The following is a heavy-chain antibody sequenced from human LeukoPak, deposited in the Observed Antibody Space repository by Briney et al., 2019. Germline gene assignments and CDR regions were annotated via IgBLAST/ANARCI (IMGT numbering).Heavy chain of an antibody. J-gene: IGHJ4*02. D-gene: IGHD2-21*02. Sequence: PSETLSLTCAVYGGSFSGYYWSWIRQPPGKGLEWIGEINHSGSTNYNPSLKSRVTISVDTSKSQFSLKLSSVTAADTAVYYCAIGRAVTGFDYWGQGTLVTVSS. V-gene: IGHV4-34*01. CDR1: GGSFSGYY. CDR2: INHSGST. CDR3: AIGRAVTGFDY.